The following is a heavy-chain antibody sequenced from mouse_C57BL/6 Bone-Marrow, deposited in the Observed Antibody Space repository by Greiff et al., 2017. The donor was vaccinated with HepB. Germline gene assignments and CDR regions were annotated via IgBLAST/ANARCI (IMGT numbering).Heavy chain of an antibody. V-gene: IGHV1-82*01. D-gene: IGHD3-2*02. CDR1: GYAFSSSW. CDR3: ARSTAQAPWFAY. CDR2: IYPGDGDT. Sequence: VMLVESGPELVKPGASVKISCKASGYAFSSSWMNWVKQRPGKGLEWIGRIYPGDGDTNYNGKFKGKATLTADKSSSTAYMQLSSLTSEDSAVYFCARSTAQAPWFAYWGQGTLVTVSA. J-gene: IGHJ3*01.